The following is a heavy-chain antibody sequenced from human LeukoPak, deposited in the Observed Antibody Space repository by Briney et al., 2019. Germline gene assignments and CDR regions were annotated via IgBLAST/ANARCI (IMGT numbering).Heavy chain of an antibody. Sequence: ASVKVSCKASGYTFTSYDINWVRQATGQGLEWMGWMNPNSGNAGYAQKFQGRVTMTRNTSISTAYMELSSLRSEDTAVYYCARAQQLVRLRKPNWFDPWGQGTLVTVSS. CDR2: MNPNSGNA. CDR3: ARAQQLVRLRKPNWFDP. D-gene: IGHD6-13*01. CDR1: GYTFTSYD. J-gene: IGHJ5*02. V-gene: IGHV1-8*01.